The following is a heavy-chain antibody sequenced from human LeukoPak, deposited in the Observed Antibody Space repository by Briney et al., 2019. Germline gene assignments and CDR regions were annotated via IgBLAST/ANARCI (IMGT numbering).Heavy chain of an antibody. D-gene: IGHD2-8*01. Sequence: GGSLRLSCAVSGFTFSSYAMSWVRQAPGKGLECVSIISGGGGIIYYADSVKGRFTISRDNSKNTLYLQMNSLRAEDTAAYYCARAGHCTNGICYTADFDYWGQGTLVTVSS. CDR3: ARAGHCTNGICYTADFDY. V-gene: IGHV3-23*01. CDR2: ISGGGGII. CDR1: GFTFSSYA. J-gene: IGHJ4*02.